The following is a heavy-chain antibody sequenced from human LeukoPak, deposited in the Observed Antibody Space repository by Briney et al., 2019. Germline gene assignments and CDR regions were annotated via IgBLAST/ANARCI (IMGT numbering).Heavy chain of an antibody. CDR3: ATDLGSSRPNF. CDR2: IKGDGTIT. J-gene: IGHJ4*02. D-gene: IGHD6-13*01. CDR1: GFTFSTYW. Sequence: GGSLRLSCAASGFTFSTYWMHWVRQAPGKGLVWVSRIKGDGTITTYADSVRGRFTISRDNAKNTLYLQMNSLRAEDTAVYYCATDLGSSRPNFWGQGTLVTVSS. V-gene: IGHV3-74*03.